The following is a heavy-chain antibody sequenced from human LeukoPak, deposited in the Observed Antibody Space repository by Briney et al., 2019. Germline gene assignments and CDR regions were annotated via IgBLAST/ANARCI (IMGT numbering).Heavy chain of an antibody. V-gene: IGHV3-23*01. D-gene: IGHD4-17*01. CDR2: ISGSGGST. CDR3: AKDMTTVTTSPFDY. J-gene: IGHJ4*02. Sequence: GGSLRLSCAASGFTFSSYAMSWVRQAPGKGLEWVSAISGSGGSTYYADSVKGRSTISRDNSKNTLYLQMNNLRAEDTAVYYCAKDMTTVTTSPFDYWGQGTLVTVSS. CDR1: GFTFSSYA.